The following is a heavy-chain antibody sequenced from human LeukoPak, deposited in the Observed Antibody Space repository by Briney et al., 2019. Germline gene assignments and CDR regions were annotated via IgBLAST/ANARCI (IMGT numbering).Heavy chain of an antibody. V-gene: IGHV1-18*04. CDR2: ISAYNGNT. CDR1: GYTFTGYY. J-gene: IGHJ4*02. CDR3: ARDYDFWSGYLTLDY. Sequence: ASVKVSCKASGYTFTGYYMHWVRQAPGQGLEWMGWISAYNGNTNYAQKLQGRVTMTTDTSTSTAYMELRSLRSDDTAVYYCARDYDFWSGYLTLDYWGQGTLVTVSS. D-gene: IGHD3-3*01.